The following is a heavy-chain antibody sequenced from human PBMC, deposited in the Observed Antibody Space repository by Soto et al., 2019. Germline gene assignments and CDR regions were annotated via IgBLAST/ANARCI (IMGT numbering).Heavy chain of an antibody. CDR3: ARKGAWSSSWYFDY. J-gene: IGHJ4*02. CDR1: GGYISSGSYY. D-gene: IGHD6-13*01. V-gene: IGHV4-61*01. Sequence: SSETLSLTCTVSGGYISSGSYYWSWIRQPPGKGLEWIGYIYYSGSTNYNPSLKSRVTISVDTSKNQFSLKLSSVTAADTAVYYCARKGAWSSSWYFDYWGQGTLVTVSS. CDR2: IYYSGST.